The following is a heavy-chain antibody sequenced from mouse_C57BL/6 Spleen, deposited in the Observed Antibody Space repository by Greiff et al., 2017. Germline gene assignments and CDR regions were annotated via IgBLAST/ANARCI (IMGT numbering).Heavy chain of an antibody. V-gene: IGHV1-64*01. Sequence: QVQLQQPGAELVKPGASVKLSCKASGYTFTSYWMHRVKQRPGQGLEWIGMIHPNSGSTNYNEKFKSKATLTVDKSSSTAYMQLSILTSEDSAVCDSARKTGYSAMDYWGQGTSVTVSS. CDR2: IHPNSGST. D-gene: IGHD2-12*01. CDR3: ARKTGYSAMDY. CDR1: GYTFTSYW. J-gene: IGHJ4*01.